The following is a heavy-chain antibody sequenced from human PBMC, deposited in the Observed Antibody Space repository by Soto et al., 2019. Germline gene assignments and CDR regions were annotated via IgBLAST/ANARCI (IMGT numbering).Heavy chain of an antibody. CDR1: GYTLTELS. CDR2: FDPEDGET. CDR3: ATDSGIVGAGYYYYGMDV. D-gene: IGHD1-26*01. J-gene: IGHJ6*02. V-gene: IGHV1-24*01. Sequence: ASVKVSCKVSGYTLTELSMHWVRQAPGKGLEWMGGFDPEDGETIYAQKFQGRVTMTEDTSTDTAYMELSSLRSEDTAVYYGATDSGIVGAGYYYYGMDVWGQGTTVTVSS.